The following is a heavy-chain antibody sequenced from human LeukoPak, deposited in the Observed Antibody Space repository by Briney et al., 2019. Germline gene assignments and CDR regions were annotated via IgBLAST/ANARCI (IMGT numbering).Heavy chain of an antibody. CDR1: GDSVSSNSAA. CDR2: TYYRSKWYN. CDR3: ARVGRYSSSWAIDP. D-gene: IGHD6-13*01. V-gene: IGHV6-1*01. J-gene: IGHJ5*02. Sequence: SQTLSLTCAISGDSVSSNSAASNWIRQSPSRGLEWLGRTYYRSKWYNDYAVSVKSRITINPDTSKNQFSLQLNSVTPEDTAVYYCARVGRYSSSWAIDPWGQGTLVTVSS.